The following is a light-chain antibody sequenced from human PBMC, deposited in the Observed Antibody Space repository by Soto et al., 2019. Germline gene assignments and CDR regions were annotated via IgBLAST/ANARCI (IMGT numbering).Light chain of an antibody. V-gene: IGKV1-5*01. CDR2: DAS. Sequence: DIQMTQSPSILSAFVGDRVTITCRASQSISSRLAWYQQKPGKAPKFLIYDASSLESGVPSRFSVGGSGTXXXXTIXXXXXDDXXTYYCQQFDSYPLTXGXXXXVEI. J-gene: IGKJ4*01. CDR1: QSISSR. CDR3: QQFDSYPLT.